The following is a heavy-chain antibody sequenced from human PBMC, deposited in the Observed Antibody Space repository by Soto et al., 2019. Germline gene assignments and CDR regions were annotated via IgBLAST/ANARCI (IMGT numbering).Heavy chain of an antibody. CDR2: IYYSGST. CDR3: AGMYYDFWSGYINRVYYYGMDV. Sequence: SETLSLTCTVSGGSISSYCWSWIRQPPGKGLEWIGYIYYSGSTNYNPSLKSRVTISVDTSKNQFSLKLSSVTAADTAVYYCAGMYYDFWSGYINRVYYYGMDVWGQGTTVTVSS. CDR1: GGSISSYC. V-gene: IGHV4-59*01. D-gene: IGHD3-3*01. J-gene: IGHJ6*02.